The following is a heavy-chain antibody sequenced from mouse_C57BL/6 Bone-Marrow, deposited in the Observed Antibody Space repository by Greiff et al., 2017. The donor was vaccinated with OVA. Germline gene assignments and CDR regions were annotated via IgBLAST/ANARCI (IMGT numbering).Heavy chain of an antibody. Sequence: QVQLQQPGAELVKPGASVKLSCKASGYTFTSYWMHWVKQRPGQGLEWIGMIHPNSGSTNYNEKFKSKATLTVDKSSSTAYMQLSSLTSEDSAVYYCARNPLYYGSSFAYWGQGTLVTVSA. CDR3: ARNPLYYGSSFAY. CDR2: IHPNSGST. D-gene: IGHD1-1*01. CDR1: GYTFTSYW. J-gene: IGHJ3*01. V-gene: IGHV1-64*01.